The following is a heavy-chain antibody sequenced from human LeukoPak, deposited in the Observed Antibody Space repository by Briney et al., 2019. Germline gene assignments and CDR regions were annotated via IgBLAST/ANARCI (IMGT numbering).Heavy chain of an antibody. Sequence: SETLSLTCAVSGGSISSSNWWSWIRQPPGKGLEWIGYIYYSGSTNYNPSLKSRVTISVDTSKNQFSLKLSSVTAADTAVYYCAREAGTTNFDFWGQGTLVTVSS. D-gene: IGHD1-7*01. CDR1: GGSISSSNW. CDR2: IYYSGST. CDR3: AREAGTTNFDF. V-gene: IGHV4-61*01. J-gene: IGHJ4*02.